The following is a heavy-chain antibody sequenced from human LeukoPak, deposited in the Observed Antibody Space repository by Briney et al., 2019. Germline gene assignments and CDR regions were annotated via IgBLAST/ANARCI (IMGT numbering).Heavy chain of an antibody. D-gene: IGHD1-26*01. V-gene: IGHV3-74*01. J-gene: IGHJ4*02. CDR3: AKRYSGSYPYYFDY. CDR2: INSDGTTT. CDR1: GFTFSRFW. Sequence: GGSLRLSCAASGFTFSRFWMFWVRQAPGKGPVWVSRINSDGTTTNYADSVKGRFTISRDNTKSTLYLEMNSLRAEDTAVYYCAKRYSGSYPYYFDYWGQGTLVTVSS.